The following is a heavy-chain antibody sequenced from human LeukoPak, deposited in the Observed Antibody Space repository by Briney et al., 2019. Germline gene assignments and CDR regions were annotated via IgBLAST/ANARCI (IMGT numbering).Heavy chain of an antibody. D-gene: IGHD3-3*01. CDR1: GFTFDDYG. Sequence: GGSLRLSCAASGFTFDDYGMSWVRQAPGRGLEWVSNINWNSGSTGYADSVKGRFTISRDNAKNSLYLQMNSLRAEDTALYYCARLAEHDFWSGYLFDYWGQGTLVTVSS. CDR3: ARLAEHDFWSGYLFDY. V-gene: IGHV3-20*04. CDR2: INWNSGST. J-gene: IGHJ4*02.